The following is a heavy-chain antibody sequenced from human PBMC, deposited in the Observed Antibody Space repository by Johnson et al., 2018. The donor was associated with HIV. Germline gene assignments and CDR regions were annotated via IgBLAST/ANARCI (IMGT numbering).Heavy chain of an antibody. J-gene: IGHJ3*02. CDR2: IRYDGSNK. CDR1: GFTFSSYG. CDR3: ARYRAPFDDAFDI. V-gene: IGHV3-30*02. Sequence: QVQLVESGGGVVQPGGSLRLSCAASGFTFSSYGMHWVRQAPGKGLEWVAFIRYDGSNKYYADSVKGRFTISRDNSKNTLYRQMNSLRAEDTAVYYCARYRAPFDDAFDIWGQGKMVTVSS. D-gene: IGHD5-12*01.